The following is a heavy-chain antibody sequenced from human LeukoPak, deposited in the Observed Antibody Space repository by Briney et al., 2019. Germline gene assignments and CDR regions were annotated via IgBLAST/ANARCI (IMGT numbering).Heavy chain of an antibody. V-gene: IGHV5-10-1*01. CDR2: IDPSDSYT. J-gene: IGHJ3*02. Sequence: PGESLQISCQGSGYSFTIYWISWVRQMPGKGLEWMGRIDPSDSYTNHSPSSQGHVTISADKSISTAYLQWSSLKASDTAMYYCARLDYYGSDDAFDIWGQGTMVTVSS. CDR3: ARLDYYGSDDAFDI. D-gene: IGHD3-10*01. CDR1: GYSFTIYW.